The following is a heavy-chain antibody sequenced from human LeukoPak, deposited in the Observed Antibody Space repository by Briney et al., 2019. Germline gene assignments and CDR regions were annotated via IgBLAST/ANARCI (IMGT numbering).Heavy chain of an antibody. CDR3: ASSGAPYNWNSPFDY. Sequence: PGGSLRLSCAASGFTFSSYWIRWVRQAPGKGLVWVSCINRDESNTNYADSVKGRFTISRDNSKNTLYLQMNSLRPEDTAVYYCASSGAPYNWNSPFDYWGQGTLVTVSS. D-gene: IGHD1-20*01. V-gene: IGHV3-74*01. CDR1: GFTFSSYW. CDR2: INRDESNT. J-gene: IGHJ4*02.